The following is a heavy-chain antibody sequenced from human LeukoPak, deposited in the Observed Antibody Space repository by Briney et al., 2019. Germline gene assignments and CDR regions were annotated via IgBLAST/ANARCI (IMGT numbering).Heavy chain of an antibody. J-gene: IGHJ4*02. Sequence: PGGSLRLSCAASGFSFSGYAMSWVRQAPGRGLEWVSAISGSGGSTYYAYSVKGRFTISRDNSKNTLYLQMNSLRAEDTAVYYCAKDRQYSDARSWGLDYWGQGTLVTVSS. CDR1: GFSFSGYA. D-gene: IGHD5-18*01. V-gene: IGHV3-23*01. CDR3: AKDRQYSDARSWGLDY. CDR2: ISGSGGST.